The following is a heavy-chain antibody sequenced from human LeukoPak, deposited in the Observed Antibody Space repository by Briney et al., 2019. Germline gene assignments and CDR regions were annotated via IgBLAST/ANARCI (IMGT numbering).Heavy chain of an antibody. CDR3: ARYWNKVYQLLN. J-gene: IGHJ4*02. CDR1: GFTFSSYS. Sequence: GGSLRLSCAASGFTFSSYSMNWVRQAPGKGLEWVSSISSSSSYIYYADSVKGRFTISRDNAKNSLYLQMNSLRAEDTAVYYCARYWNKVYQLLNWGQGTLVTVSS. V-gene: IGHV3-21*01. CDR2: ISSSSSYI. D-gene: IGHD2-2*01.